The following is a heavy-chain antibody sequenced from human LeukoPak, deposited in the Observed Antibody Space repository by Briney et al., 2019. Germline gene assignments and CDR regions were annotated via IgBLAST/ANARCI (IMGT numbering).Heavy chain of an antibody. Sequence: SETLSLTCTVSGVSISSSSYYWGWIRQPPGKGLEWIGSIYYSGSTYYNPSLKSRVTISVDTSKNQFSLKLSSVTAADTAVYYCARVLLWFGELSSYYYGMDVWGQGTTVTVSS. D-gene: IGHD3-10*01. CDR1: GVSISSSSYY. J-gene: IGHJ6*02. CDR2: IYYSGST. V-gene: IGHV4-39*01. CDR3: ARVLLWFGELSSYYYGMDV.